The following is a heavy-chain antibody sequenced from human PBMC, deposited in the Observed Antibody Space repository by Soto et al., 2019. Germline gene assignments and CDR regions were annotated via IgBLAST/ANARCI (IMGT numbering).Heavy chain of an antibody. V-gene: IGHV3-48*02. Sequence: PGGSLILSCAASGFTFIGYSMNWVRQAPGKGLEWVSYISSSSSTIYYADSVKGRFTISRDNAKNSLYLQMNSLRDEDTAVYYCATCYYFGRGYYHFYYRAQGTLVPVSS. CDR1: GFTFIGYS. J-gene: IGHJ4*01. D-gene: IGHD3-3*01. CDR2: ISSSSSTI. CDR3: ATCYYFGRGYYHFYY.